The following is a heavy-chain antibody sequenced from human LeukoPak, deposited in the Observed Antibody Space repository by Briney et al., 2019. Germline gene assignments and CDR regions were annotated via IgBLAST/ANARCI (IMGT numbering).Heavy chain of an antibody. J-gene: IGHJ4*02. D-gene: IGHD3-3*01. CDR1: GGSISSGDYY. V-gene: IGHV4-30-4*01. CDR2: IYYSGST. CDR3: ARTNTIFGVVITPRYYFDY. Sequence: SETLSLTCTVSGGSISSGDYYWSWIRQPPGKGPEWIGYIYYSGSTYYNPSLKSRVTISVDTSKNQFSLKLSSVTAADTAVYYCARTNTIFGVVITPRYYFDYWGQGTLVTVSS.